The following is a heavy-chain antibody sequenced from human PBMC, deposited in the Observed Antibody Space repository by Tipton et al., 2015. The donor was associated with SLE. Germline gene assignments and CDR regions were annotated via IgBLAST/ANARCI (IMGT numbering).Heavy chain of an antibody. CDR2: IYTSGST. CDR1: GGSISSGSYY. V-gene: IGHV4-61*02. J-gene: IGHJ5*02. D-gene: IGHD1-26*01. Sequence: TLSLTCTVSGGSISSGSYYWSWIRQPAGKGLEWIGRIYTSGSTNYNPSLKSRVTMSVDTSKNQFSLKLSSVTAADTAVYYCARDQSFGSYYGNWFDPWGQGTLVTVSS. CDR3: ARDQSFGSYYGNWFDP.